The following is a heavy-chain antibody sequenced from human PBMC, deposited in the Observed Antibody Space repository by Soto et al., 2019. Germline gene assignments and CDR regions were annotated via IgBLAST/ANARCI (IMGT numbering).Heavy chain of an antibody. J-gene: IGHJ6*04. V-gene: IGHV1-2*04. CDR1: GYSFSDYH. CDR3: ARGHSTDCSNGVCSFFYNHEMDV. D-gene: IGHD2-8*01. Sequence: VASVKVSGKASGYSFSDYHIHWVRQAPGQGLEWLGRINPKSGGTSSAQKFQGWVTMTRDTSISTAYMELTRLRSDDTAVYFCARGHSTDCSNGVCSFFYNHEMDVWGEGTTVTVSS. CDR2: INPKSGGT.